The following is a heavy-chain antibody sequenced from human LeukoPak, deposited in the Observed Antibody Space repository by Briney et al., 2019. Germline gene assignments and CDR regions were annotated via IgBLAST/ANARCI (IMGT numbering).Heavy chain of an antibody. D-gene: IGHD4-17*01. Sequence: PGGSLRLSCAASGFTFSSYEMNWVRQAPGKGLEWVSTISGTGGTTYYADSVKGRFTISRDNSKNTLFLQFNSLRADDTAVYYCAKGRGTTVTAAANYWGQGTLVTVSS. CDR3: AKGRGTTVTAAANY. V-gene: IGHV3-23*01. CDR1: GFTFSSYE. J-gene: IGHJ4*02. CDR2: ISGTGGTT.